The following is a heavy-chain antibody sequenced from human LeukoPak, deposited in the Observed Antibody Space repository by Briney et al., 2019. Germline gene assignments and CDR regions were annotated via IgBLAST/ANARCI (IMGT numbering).Heavy chain of an antibody. CDR2: IYYSGST. Sequence: SETLSLTCTVSGGTISSYYWSWIRQPPGKGLEWIGYIYYSGSTNYNPSLKSRVTISVDTSKNQFSLKLSSVTAADTAVYYCARDAVAGIDYWGQGTLVTVSS. CDR3: ARDAVAGIDY. D-gene: IGHD6-19*01. J-gene: IGHJ4*02. V-gene: IGHV4-59*01. CDR1: GGTISSYY.